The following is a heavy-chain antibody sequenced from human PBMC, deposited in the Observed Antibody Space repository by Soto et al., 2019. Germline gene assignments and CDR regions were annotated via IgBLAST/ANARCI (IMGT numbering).Heavy chain of an antibody. CDR1: GFTFSSYG. Sequence: QVQLVESGGGVVQPGRSLRLSCAASGFTFSSYGMHWVRQAPGKGLEWVAVIWYDGSNKYYADSVKGRFTISRDNSKNTLYLQMNSLRAEDTAVYYCARELRWYGRTRLDYWGQGTLVTVSS. CDR2: IWYDGSNK. J-gene: IGHJ4*02. D-gene: IGHD6-13*01. V-gene: IGHV3-33*01. CDR3: ARELRWYGRTRLDY.